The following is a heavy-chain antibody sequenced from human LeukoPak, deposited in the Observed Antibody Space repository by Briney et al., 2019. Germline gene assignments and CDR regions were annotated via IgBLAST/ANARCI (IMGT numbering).Heavy chain of an antibody. CDR3: ARGGMVTTYNWFDP. D-gene: IGHD2-21*02. J-gene: IGHJ5*02. V-gene: IGHV1-2*02. Sequence: ASVKVSCKASGYTFTGYYMHWVRQAPGQGLERMGWINPNSGGTNYAQKFQGRVTMTRDTSISTAYMELSRLRSDDTAAYYCARGGMVTTYNWFDPWGQGTLVTVSS. CDR1: GYTFTGYY. CDR2: INPNSGGT.